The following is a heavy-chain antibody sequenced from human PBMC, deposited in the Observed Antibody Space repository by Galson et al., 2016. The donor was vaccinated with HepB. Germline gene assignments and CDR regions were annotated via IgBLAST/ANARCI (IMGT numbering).Heavy chain of an antibody. Sequence: SLRLSCAASGFTFSSYGMHWVRQAPGKGLEWMAVIWYDGSNKYCADSVKGRFTISRDNSKNALYLQMNSLRAEDTAVYYCARGVGYGSGSHFDYWGQGTLVTVSS. D-gene: IGHD3-10*01. V-gene: IGHV3-33*01. CDR3: ARGVGYGSGSHFDY. CDR2: IWYDGSNK. J-gene: IGHJ4*02. CDR1: GFTFSSYG.